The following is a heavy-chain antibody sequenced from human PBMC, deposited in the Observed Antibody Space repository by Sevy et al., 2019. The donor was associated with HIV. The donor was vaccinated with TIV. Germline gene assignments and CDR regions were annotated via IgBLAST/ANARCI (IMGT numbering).Heavy chain of an antibody. CDR3: AREGASGGDIVVVPAAMEVDV. CDR1: GFTFSSYS. Sequence: GGSLRLSCAASGFTFSSYSMNWVRQAPGKGLEWVSSISSSSSYIYYADSVKGRFTISRDNAKNSLYLQMNSLRAEDTDVYYCAREGASGGDIVVVPAAMEVDVWGKGTTVTVSS. J-gene: IGHJ6*04. CDR2: ISSSSSYI. D-gene: IGHD2-2*01. V-gene: IGHV3-21*01.